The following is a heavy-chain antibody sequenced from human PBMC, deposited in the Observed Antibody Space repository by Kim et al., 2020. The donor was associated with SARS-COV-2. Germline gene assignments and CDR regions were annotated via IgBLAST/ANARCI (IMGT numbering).Heavy chain of an antibody. CDR2: INPNSGGT. J-gene: IGHJ4*02. CDR1: GYTFTGYY. CDR3: ARVGSSSWYFTYYFDY. V-gene: IGHV1-2*02. Sequence: ASVKVSCKASGYTFTGYYMHWVRQAPGQGLEWMGWINPNSGGTNYAQKFQGRVTMTRDTSISTAYMELSRLRSDDTAVYYCARVGSSSWYFTYYFDYWGQGTLVTVSS. D-gene: IGHD6-13*01.